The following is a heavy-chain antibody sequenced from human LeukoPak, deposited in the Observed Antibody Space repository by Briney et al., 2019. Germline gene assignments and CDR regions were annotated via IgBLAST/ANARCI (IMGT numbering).Heavy chain of an antibody. CDR2: IYHSGST. Sequence: PSQTLSLTCAVSGGSISSGGYSWSWIRQPPGKGLEWIGYIYHSGSTYYNPSLKSRVTISVDTSKNQFSLKLSSVTAADTAVYYCAREEVNRGVMGYSLDYWGQGTLVTVSS. CDR1: GGSISSGGYS. D-gene: IGHD3-10*01. J-gene: IGHJ4*02. CDR3: AREEVNRGVMGYSLDY. V-gene: IGHV4-30-2*01.